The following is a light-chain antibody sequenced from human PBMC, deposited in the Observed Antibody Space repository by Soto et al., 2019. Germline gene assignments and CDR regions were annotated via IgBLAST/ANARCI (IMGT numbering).Light chain of an antibody. Sequence: QSVLTQPPSASGTPGQRIIISCSGSTSNIESHSVNWYQQVPGTAPKLLIITNNQRPSGVPDRFSGSKSGASASLAISGLQSEDEADYYCAVWDDNLSGVVFGGGTKLTVL. CDR3: AVWDDNLSGVV. V-gene: IGLV1-44*01. CDR1: TSNIESHS. CDR2: TNN. J-gene: IGLJ2*01.